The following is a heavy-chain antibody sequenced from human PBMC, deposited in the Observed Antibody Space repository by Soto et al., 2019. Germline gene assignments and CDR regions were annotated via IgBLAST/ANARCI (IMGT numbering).Heavy chain of an antibody. J-gene: IGHJ4*02. CDR2: FDPEDGET. D-gene: IGHD3-22*01. CDR3: ATDGRRGYYPYYFDY. CDR1: GYTLTELS. Sequence: ASVKVSCKVSGYTLTELSMHWVRQAPGKGLEWMGGFDPEDGETIYAQKFQGRVTMTEDTSTDTAYMELSSLRSEDTAVYYCATDGRRGYYPYYFDYWGQGTLVTVSS. V-gene: IGHV1-24*01.